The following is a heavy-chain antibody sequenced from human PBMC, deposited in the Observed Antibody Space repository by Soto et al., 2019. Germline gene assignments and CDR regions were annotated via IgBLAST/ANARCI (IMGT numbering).Heavy chain of an antibody. Sequence: PGGSLRLSGTASGFTFEDYTMHWVRQAPGKGLEWVSLISWDGGSTYYADSVKGRFTISRDNSKNSLYLQMNSLRTEDTALYYCAKGVRGQWELYDAFDIWGQGTMVNV. CDR2: ISWDGGST. D-gene: IGHD1-26*01. V-gene: IGHV3-43*01. J-gene: IGHJ3*02. CDR1: GFTFEDYT. CDR3: AKGVRGQWELYDAFDI.